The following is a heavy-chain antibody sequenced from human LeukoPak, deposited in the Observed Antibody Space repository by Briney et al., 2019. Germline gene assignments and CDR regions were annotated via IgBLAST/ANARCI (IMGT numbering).Heavy chain of an antibody. D-gene: IGHD3-10*01. CDR1: GYSISSGYF. Sequence: SETLSLTCTVSGYSISSGYFWGWIRQPPGKGLEWIGSIYHSGSTYYNPSLKSRVTISVDTSKNQFSLKLSSVTAADTAVYYCARDGYGSGRHYYYYYMDVWGKGTTVTVSS. J-gene: IGHJ6*03. CDR3: ARDGYGSGRHYYYYYMDV. CDR2: IYHSGST. V-gene: IGHV4-38-2*02.